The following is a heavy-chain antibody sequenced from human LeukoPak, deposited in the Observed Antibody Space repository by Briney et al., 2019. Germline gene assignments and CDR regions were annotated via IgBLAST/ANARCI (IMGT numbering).Heavy chain of an antibody. D-gene: IGHD3-16*02. Sequence: PGGSLRLSCAASGFTLSSYDMHWVRQATGKGLEWVSAIGTAGDTYYPGSVKGRFTISRENAKSSLYLQMNSLRARDTAVYYCAAANLRLGELSLYYWGQGTLVTVSS. CDR2: IGTAGDT. V-gene: IGHV3-13*01. CDR3: AAANLRLGELSLYY. CDR1: GFTLSSYD. J-gene: IGHJ4*02.